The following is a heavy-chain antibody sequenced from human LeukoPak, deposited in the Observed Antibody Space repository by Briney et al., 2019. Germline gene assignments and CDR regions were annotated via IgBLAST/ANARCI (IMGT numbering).Heavy chain of an antibody. D-gene: IGHD6-19*01. CDR2: IKPDGSGK. CDR1: GFGFSSYW. Sequence: GGSLRLSCAASGFGFSSYWMTWVRQAPGKGLEWVANIKPDGSGKNYVDSVKGRFTISRDNAKNLLYLQMRGLRVEDTAVYYCSSQPAVLDLDCWGQGTLVTVSS. V-gene: IGHV3-7*01. J-gene: IGHJ4*02. CDR3: SSQPAVLDLDC.